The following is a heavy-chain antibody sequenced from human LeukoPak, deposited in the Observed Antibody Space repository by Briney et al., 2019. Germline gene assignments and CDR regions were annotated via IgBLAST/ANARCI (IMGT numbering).Heavy chain of an antibody. Sequence: GGSLRLSCAASGFTFSSYSMNWVRQAPGKGLEWVSSISSSSSYTYYADSVKGRFTISRDNAKNSLYLQMNSLRAEDTAVYYCARERSAVVTGFDYWGQGTLVTVSS. D-gene: IGHD5-18*01. CDR2: ISSSSSYT. CDR1: GFTFSSYS. J-gene: IGHJ4*02. V-gene: IGHV3-21*01. CDR3: ARERSAVVTGFDY.